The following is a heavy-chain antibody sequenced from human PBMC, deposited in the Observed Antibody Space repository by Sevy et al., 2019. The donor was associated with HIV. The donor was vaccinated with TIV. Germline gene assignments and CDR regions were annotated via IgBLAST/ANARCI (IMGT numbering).Heavy chain of an antibody. CDR3: ATARVGEHIVASLDFDI. Sequence: GGSLRLSCAASGFTFSSYEMNWVRQAPGKGLEWVSYISSSGSTIYYADSVKGRFTISRDNAKNSLYLQMNSLRAEDTAVYYCATARVGEHIVASLDFDIWGQGTMVTVSS. D-gene: IGHD2-21*01. V-gene: IGHV3-48*03. J-gene: IGHJ3*02. CDR2: ISSSGSTI. CDR1: GFTFSSYE.